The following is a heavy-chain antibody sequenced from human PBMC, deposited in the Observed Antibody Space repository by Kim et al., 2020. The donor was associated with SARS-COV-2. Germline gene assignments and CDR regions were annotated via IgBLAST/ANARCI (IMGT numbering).Heavy chain of an antibody. V-gene: IGHV3-11*01. J-gene: IGHJ4*02. CDR1: GFTFSDYY. CDR2: ISSSGSTI. Sequence: GGSLRLSCAASGFTFSDYYMSWIRQAPGKGLEWVSYISSSGSTIYYADSVKGRFTISRDNAKNSLYLQMNSLRAEDTAVYYCARDLRIVVPAAIAYWGQGTLVTVSS. CDR3: ARDLRIVVPAAIAY. D-gene: IGHD2-2*02.